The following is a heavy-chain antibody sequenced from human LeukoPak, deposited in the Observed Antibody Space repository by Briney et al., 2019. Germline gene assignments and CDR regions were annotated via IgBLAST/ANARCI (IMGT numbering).Heavy chain of an antibody. CDR1: GGSISSHS. V-gene: IGHV4-39*01. CDR2: IYYSGKT. Sequence: SETLSLTCTVSGGSISSHSWGWIRQSPGKGLEWIGSIYYSGKTYYNPSVKSRVTMSADTSKNQFSLNLSSVTAADTAVYYCARLPLSMSGYPPDSWGQGTLVIVSS. CDR3: ARLPLSMSGYPPDS. J-gene: IGHJ5*01. D-gene: IGHD3-3*01.